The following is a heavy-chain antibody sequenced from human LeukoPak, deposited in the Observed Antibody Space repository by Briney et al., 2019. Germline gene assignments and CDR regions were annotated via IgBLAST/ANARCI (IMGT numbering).Heavy chain of an antibody. CDR1: GFTFSSYA. CDR3: ARPRSLGYCSGGSCLGRGGFDP. J-gene: IGHJ5*02. Sequence: GRSLRLSCAASGFTFSSYAMHWVRQAPGKGLEWVAVISYDGSNKYYADSVKGRFTISRDNSKNTLYLQMNSLRAEDTAVYYCARPRSLGYCSGGSCLGRGGFDPWGQGTLVTVSS. CDR2: ISYDGSNK. D-gene: IGHD2-15*01. V-gene: IGHV3-30-3*01.